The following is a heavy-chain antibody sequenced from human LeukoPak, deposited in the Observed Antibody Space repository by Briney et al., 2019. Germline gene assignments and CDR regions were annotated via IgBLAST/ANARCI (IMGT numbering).Heavy chain of an antibody. J-gene: IGHJ4*02. V-gene: IGHV1-2*02. CDR1: GYTFTGYY. CDR3: ARATYYYAYSGLPTPGLSDY. Sequence: EASVKVSCKTSGYTFTGYYMHWVRQAPGQGLEWMGSVDPNTGDTNYPQNFQGRVTMTRDTSISTAYMELSSLRYDDTAVYYCARATYYYAYSGLPTPGLSDYWGQGTLVTVSS. D-gene: IGHD3-22*01. CDR2: VDPNTGDT.